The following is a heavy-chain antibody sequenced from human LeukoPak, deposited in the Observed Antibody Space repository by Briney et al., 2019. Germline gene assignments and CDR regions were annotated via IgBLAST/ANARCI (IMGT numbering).Heavy chain of an antibody. CDR1: GGSFSGYY. J-gene: IGHJ4*02. CDR3: ARGQNWGSYFDY. CDR2: INHSGST. Sequence: SETLSLTCAVYGGSFSGYYWSWIRQPPGKWLEWIGEINHSGSTNYNPSLKSRVTISVDTSKNQFSLKLSSVTAADTAVYYCARGQNWGSYFDYWGQGTLVTVSS. V-gene: IGHV4-34*01. D-gene: IGHD7-27*01.